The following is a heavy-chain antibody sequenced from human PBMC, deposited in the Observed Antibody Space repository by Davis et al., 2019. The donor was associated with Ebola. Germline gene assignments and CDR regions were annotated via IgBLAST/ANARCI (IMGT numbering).Heavy chain of an antibody. CDR1: GYSFTNYG. D-gene: IGHD3-22*01. J-gene: IGHJ3*02. V-gene: IGHV1-18*01. CDR3: ARDSRYYYRSGYQSSDAFEI. Sequence: ASVKVSCKASGYSFTNYGINWVRRAPGRGLEWLGWISAYNGNTNYAQSFQGRVTMTTDTTTSTAYMEVRSLRSDDTAVYYCARDSRYYYRSGYQSSDAFEIWGQGTMVTVSS. CDR2: ISAYNGNT.